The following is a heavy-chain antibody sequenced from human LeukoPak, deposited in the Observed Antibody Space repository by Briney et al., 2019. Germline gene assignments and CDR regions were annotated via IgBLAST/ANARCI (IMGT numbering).Heavy chain of an antibody. D-gene: IGHD6-13*01. Sequence: PGGSLRLSCAASGFTFSSYGMHWVRQAPGKGLEWVSYISSSGNTIYNADSVKGRFIVSRDNAKNSLYLQMNSLRAEDTAAYYCARVGQQLADYWGQGTLVTVSS. CDR1: GFTFSSYG. V-gene: IGHV3-48*04. J-gene: IGHJ4*02. CDR2: ISSSGNTI. CDR3: ARVGQQLADY.